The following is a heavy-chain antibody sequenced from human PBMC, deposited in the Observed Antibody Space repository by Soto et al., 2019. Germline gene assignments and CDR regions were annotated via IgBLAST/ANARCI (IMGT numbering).Heavy chain of an antibody. V-gene: IGHV4-31*03. D-gene: IGHD3-16*02. CDR3: ARLLKTFGGSIVAPHYGMDV. J-gene: IGHJ6*02. CDR1: GGSISRGNYD. Sequence: QVQLQESGPGVVKPSQTLSLTCSVSGGSISRGNYDWSRIRPHPGQGLEWIGYISYSGTTLYNPSLKSRLSISVDTSQSRVSRGLSSVTAADTAVYYCARLLKTFGGSIVAPHYGMDVWGQGSTVTVSS. CDR2: ISYSGTT.